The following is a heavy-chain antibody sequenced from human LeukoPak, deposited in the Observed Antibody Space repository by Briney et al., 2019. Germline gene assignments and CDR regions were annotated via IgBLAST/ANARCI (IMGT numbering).Heavy chain of an antibody. V-gene: IGHV3-21*04. CDR2: ITSGSSSI. D-gene: IGHD6-6*01. CDR3: ARSSYSSSSSV. CDR1: GFTFSSFG. J-gene: IGHJ3*01. Sequence: GGSLRLSCTASGFTFSSFGVNWVRQTPGKGLEWISAITSGSSSIYYADSVKGRFTISRDDAKNSLYLQMNSLRAEDTAVYYCARSSYSSSSSVWGQGTMVTVSS.